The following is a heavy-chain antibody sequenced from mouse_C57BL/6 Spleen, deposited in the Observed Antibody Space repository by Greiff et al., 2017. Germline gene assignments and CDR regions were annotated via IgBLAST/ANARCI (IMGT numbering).Heavy chain of an antibody. CDR2: IFPGSGST. J-gene: IGHJ4*01. CDR1: GYTFTDYY. D-gene: IGHD1-1*01. V-gene: IGHV1-75*01. CDR3: ARSEDWNGHYYAMDY. Sequence: QVQLQQSGPELVKPGASVTISCKASGYTFTDYYINWVKQRPGQGLEWIGWIFPGSGSTYYNEKFKGKATLTVDKSSSTAYMLRSSLTSKDSAVYFCARSEDWNGHYYAMDYWGQGTTVTVSS.